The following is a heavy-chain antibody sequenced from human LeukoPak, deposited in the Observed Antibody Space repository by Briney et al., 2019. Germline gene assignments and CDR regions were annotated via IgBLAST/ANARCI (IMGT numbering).Heavy chain of an antibody. CDR1: GGSISSSSYY. V-gene: IGHV4-39*07. Sequence: SETLSLTCTVSGGSISSSSYYWGWIRQPPGKGLEWIGSIYYSGSTYYNPSLKSRVTISVDTSKNQFSLKLSSVTAADTAVYYCARDSWGSTVTTISLKNYFDYWGQGTLVTVSS. J-gene: IGHJ4*02. D-gene: IGHD4-17*01. CDR2: IYYSGST. CDR3: ARDSWGSTVTTISLKNYFDY.